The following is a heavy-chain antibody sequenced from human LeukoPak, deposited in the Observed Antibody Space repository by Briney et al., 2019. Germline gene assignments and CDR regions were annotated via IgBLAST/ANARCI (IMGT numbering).Heavy chain of an antibody. J-gene: IGHJ3*01. CDR1: GGSISNYY. CDR3: ARGLRDWTWFGPHDSFDF. CDR2: IFGSGNT. D-gene: IGHD3-10*01. V-gene: IGHV4-4*07. Sequence: PSETLSLICTVSGGSISNYYWNWIRQPAGKGLEWMGRIFGSGNTNYNPSLKSRLTLSGDTAKNQISMKLTSVTAAYTAVYLCARGLRDWTWFGPHDSFDFWGRGTVVTVSS.